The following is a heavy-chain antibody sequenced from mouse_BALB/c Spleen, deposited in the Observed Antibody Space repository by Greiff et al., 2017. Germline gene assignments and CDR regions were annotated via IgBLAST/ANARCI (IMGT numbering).Heavy chain of an antibody. Sequence: EVKLVESGGGLVQPGGSLRLSCATSGFTFTDYYMSWVRQPPGKALEWLGFIRNKANGYTTEYSASVKGRFTISRDNSQSILYLQMNTLRAEDSATYYCARDKYDVEYFDVWGAGTTVTVSA. V-gene: IGHV7-3*02. CDR2: IRNKANGYTT. CDR1: GFTFTDYY. D-gene: IGHD2-14*01. CDR3: ARDKYDVEYFDV. J-gene: IGHJ1*01.